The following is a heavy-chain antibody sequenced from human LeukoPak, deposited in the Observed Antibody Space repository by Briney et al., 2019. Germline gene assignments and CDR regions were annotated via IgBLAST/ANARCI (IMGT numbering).Heavy chain of an antibody. D-gene: IGHD3-22*01. Sequence: GGSLRLYCAVSGITLSNYGMSWVRQAPGKGLEWVAGIRGSGGSTNYADSVKGRFTISRDNSKNTLYLHMSSLRAEDTAVYFCAKRGVVIRVILVGFHKEAYYFDYWGQGTLVTVSS. CDR2: IRGSGGST. V-gene: IGHV3-23*01. J-gene: IGHJ4*02. CDR1: GITLSNYG. CDR3: AKRGVVIRVILVGFHKEAYYFDY.